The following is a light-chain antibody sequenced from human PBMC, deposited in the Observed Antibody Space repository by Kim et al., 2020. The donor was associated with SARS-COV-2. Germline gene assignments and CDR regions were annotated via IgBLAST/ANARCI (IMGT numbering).Light chain of an antibody. J-gene: IGKJ2*01. Sequence: DIVLTQSPDSLAVSLSERATINCKSSQSVLFSSNNKNYLAWYRQKPGQPPKLLIYWASTRESGVPDRFSGSGSGTDLALTISNLQAEDVAVYYCQQYYSTPYNFGQGTKLEI. CDR1: QSVLFSSNNKNY. CDR2: WAS. CDR3: QQYYSTPYN. V-gene: IGKV4-1*01.